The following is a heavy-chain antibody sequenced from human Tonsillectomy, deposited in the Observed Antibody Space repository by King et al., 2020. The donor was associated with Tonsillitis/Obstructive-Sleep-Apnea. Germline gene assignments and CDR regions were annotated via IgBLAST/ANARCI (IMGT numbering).Heavy chain of an antibody. Sequence: VQLVESGGGLVQPGGSLRLSCAASGFTFSSYEMNWVRQAPGKGLEWVSYISSSGSTIYYADSVKGRFTISRDNAKNSLYLQMNSLRAEDTAVYYCAREDRVVPAAIEYYFDYWGQGTLVTVSS. D-gene: IGHD2-2*02. J-gene: IGHJ4*02. CDR1: GFTFSSYE. V-gene: IGHV3-48*03. CDR3: AREDRVVPAAIEYYFDY. CDR2: ISSSGSTI.